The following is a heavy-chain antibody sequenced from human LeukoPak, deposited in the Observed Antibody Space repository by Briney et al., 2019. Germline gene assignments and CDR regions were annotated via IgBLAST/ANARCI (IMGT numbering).Heavy chain of an antibody. CDR3: ARAPSEVGGYYPEYFRH. Sequence: GGSLRLSCEASGFTFSRYWMHWVRQAPGKGLVWVSRIKSDGNTNYADSVKGRFTISRDNAKNTVSLQMNSLRADDADVYDCARAPSEVGGYYPEYFRHWGQGTLVTVSS. D-gene: IGHD3-22*01. CDR1: GFTFSRYW. J-gene: IGHJ1*01. CDR2: IKSDGNT. V-gene: IGHV3-74*01.